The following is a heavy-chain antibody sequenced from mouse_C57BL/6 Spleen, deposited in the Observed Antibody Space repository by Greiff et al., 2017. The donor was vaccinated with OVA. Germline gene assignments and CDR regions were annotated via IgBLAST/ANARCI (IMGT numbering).Heavy chain of an antibody. V-gene: IGHV1-69*01. CDR1: GYTFTSYW. CDR2: IDPSDSYT. Sequence: QVQLQQPGAELVMPGASVKLSCKASGYTFTSYWMHWVKQRPGQGLEWIGEIDPSDSYTNYNHKFKGKSTLTVDKSSSTAYMQLSSLTSEDSAVYYCARSYDYVDYWGQGTTLTVSS. CDR3: ARSYDYVDY. J-gene: IGHJ2*01. D-gene: IGHD2-3*01.